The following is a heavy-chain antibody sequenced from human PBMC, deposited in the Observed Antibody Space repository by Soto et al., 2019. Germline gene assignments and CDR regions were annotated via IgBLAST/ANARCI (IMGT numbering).Heavy chain of an antibody. Sequence: SETLSLTCVGASFGTYYWSWIRQPPGKGLEWVGYIFSSEHFKYNPSLKSRLTISVDPSKNQVSLRLTSVTAADTAVYFCARDRIEYSSSYYYYYGMDVWGQGTTVTVSS. V-gene: IGHV4-59*01. CDR2: IFSSEHF. CDR1: ASFGTYY. D-gene: IGHD6-6*01. CDR3: ARDRIEYSSSYYYYYGMDV. J-gene: IGHJ6*02.